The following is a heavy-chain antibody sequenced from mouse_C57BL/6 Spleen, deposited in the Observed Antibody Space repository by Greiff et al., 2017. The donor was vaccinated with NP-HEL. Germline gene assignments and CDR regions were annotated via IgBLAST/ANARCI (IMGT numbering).Heavy chain of an antibody. J-gene: IGHJ4*01. CDR2: IYPGSGST. CDR1: GYTFTSYW. CDR3: ARRGSSPYDMDY. V-gene: IGHV1-55*01. Sequence: QVQLQQPGAELFKPGASVKMSCKASGYTFTSYWITWVKQRPGQGLEWIGDIYPGSGSTNYNEKFKSKATLTVDTSSSIAYMQLSSLTSEDSAVYYCARRGSSPYDMDYWGQGTSVTVSS. D-gene: IGHD1-1*01.